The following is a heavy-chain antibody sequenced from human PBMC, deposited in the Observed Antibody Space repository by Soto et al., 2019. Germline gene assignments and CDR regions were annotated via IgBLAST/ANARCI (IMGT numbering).Heavy chain of an antibody. CDR3: ARYYSSSWYYYYGMDV. CDR1: GYSFTSYW. Sequence: GESLKISCKGSGYSFTSYWISWVRQMPGKGLEWMGRIDPSDSYTNYSPSFQGHVTISADKSISTAYLQWSSLKASDTAMYYCARYYSSSWYYYYGMDVWGQGPTVTVS. CDR2: IDPSDSYT. V-gene: IGHV5-10-1*01. J-gene: IGHJ6*02. D-gene: IGHD6-13*01.